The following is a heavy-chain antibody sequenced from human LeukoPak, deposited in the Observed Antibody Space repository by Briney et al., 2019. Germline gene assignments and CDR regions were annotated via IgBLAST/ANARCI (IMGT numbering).Heavy chain of an antibody. Sequence: GGSLRLSCAASGFTFSNSGMNWVRQAPGKGLEWVSFISSSGSYIYFADSVNGRFTISRDNAKNSLFLQMNSLRAEDTGLYYCARATTAKRGSEGYWGRGTLVTVSS. CDR3: ARATTAKRGSEGY. J-gene: IGHJ4*02. CDR2: ISSSGSYI. V-gene: IGHV3-21*01. CDR1: GFTFSNSG. D-gene: IGHD4-11*01.